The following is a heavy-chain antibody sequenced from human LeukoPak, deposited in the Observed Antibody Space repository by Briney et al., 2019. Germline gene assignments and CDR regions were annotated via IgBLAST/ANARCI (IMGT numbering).Heavy chain of an antibody. V-gene: IGHV1-46*01. Sequence: ASVKVSCKASGYTFTSYYMHWVRQAPGQGLEWMGIINPSGGSTSYARKFQGRVTMTRDMSTSTVYMELSSLRSEDTAVYYCARVAGHYDSSGYYSVFDYWGQGTLVTVSS. CDR1: GYTFTSYY. CDR2: INPSGGST. D-gene: IGHD3-22*01. J-gene: IGHJ4*02. CDR3: ARVAGHYDSSGYYSVFDY.